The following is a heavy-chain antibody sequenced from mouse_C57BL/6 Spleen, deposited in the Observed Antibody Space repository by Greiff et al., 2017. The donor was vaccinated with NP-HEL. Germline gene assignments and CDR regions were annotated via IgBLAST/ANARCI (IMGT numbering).Heavy chain of an antibody. CDR2: ISSGSSTI. V-gene: IGHV5-17*01. CDR3: ANVLRSYYYAMDY. J-gene: IGHJ4*01. D-gene: IGHD1-1*01. Sequence: EVQRVESGGGLVKPGGSLKLSCAASGFTFSDYGMHWVRQAPEKGLEWVAYISSGSSTIYYADTVKGRFTISRDNAKNTLFLQMTSLRSEDTAMYYCANVLRSYYYAMDYWGQGTSVTVSS. CDR1: GFTFSDYG.